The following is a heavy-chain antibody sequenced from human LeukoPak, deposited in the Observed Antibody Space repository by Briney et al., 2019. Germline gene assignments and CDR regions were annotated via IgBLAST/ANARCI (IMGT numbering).Heavy chain of an antibody. CDR1: GFTFSSYG. CDR2: IRYDGSNK. Sequence: GGSLRLSCAASGFTFSSYGMHWVRQAPGKVLEWVAFIRYDGSNKYYADSVKGRFTISRDNSKNTLYLQMNSLRAEDTAVYYCAKDYSRGSVFQHYYGSGSYFGYWGQGTLVTVSS. D-gene: IGHD3-10*01. J-gene: IGHJ4*02. CDR3: AKDYSRGSVFQHYYGSGSYFGY. V-gene: IGHV3-30*02.